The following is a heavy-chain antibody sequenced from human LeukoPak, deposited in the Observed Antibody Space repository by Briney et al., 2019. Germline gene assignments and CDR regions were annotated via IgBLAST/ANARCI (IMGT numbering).Heavy chain of an antibody. CDR1: GLISSSYG. J-gene: IGHJ4*02. V-gene: IGHV3-33*01. CDR2: IWYDGSNK. Sequence: GGSLRLSCAASGLISSSYGMHWVGQAPGKGLEGVAVIWYDGSNKYYAASVKGRFTIPRENSKNTLYLQMNSLRAEDTAVYYCARDDDRSGYLVCWGQGTRVT. CDR3: ARDDDRSGYLVC. D-gene: IGHD3-22*01.